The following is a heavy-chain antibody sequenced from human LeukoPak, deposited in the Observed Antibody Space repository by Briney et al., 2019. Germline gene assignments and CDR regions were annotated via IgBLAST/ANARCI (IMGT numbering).Heavy chain of an antibody. CDR2: ISYDGSNK. J-gene: IGHJ6*02. D-gene: IGHD4-17*01. V-gene: IGHV3-30-3*01. CDR1: GFTFSSYA. Sequence: PGRSLRLSCAASGFTFSSYAMQWVRQAPGKGLEWVAVISYDGSNKYYADSVKGRFTISRDNSKNTLYLQMNSLRAEDTAVYYCARANEAVTTWRYYYGMDVWGQGTTVTVSS. CDR3: ARANEAVTTWRYYYGMDV.